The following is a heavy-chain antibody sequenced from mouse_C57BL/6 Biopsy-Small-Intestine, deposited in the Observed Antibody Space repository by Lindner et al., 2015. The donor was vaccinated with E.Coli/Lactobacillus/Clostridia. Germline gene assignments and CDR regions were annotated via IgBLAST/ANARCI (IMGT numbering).Heavy chain of an antibody. CDR3: ARHEDYDWHFDY. D-gene: IGHD2-12*01. V-gene: IGHV1-62-2*01. Sequence: QLQESGAELVKPGASVKLSCKASGYTFTDYTIHWVKQRSGQGLEWIGWFYPGSGSIKYNEKFKDRATLTADKSSSTVYMELSRLTSEDSAVYFCARHEDYDWHFDYWGQGTTLTVSS. J-gene: IGHJ2*01. CDR2: FYPGSGSI. CDR1: GYTFTDYT.